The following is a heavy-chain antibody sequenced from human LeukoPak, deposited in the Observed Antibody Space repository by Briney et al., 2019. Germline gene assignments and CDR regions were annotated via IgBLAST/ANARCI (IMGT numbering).Heavy chain of an antibody. CDR3: ARTQRRIVVVPAQIDY. Sequence: ASVKVSCKASGGTFSSYAISWVRQAPGQGLEWMGWISAYNGHTNYAQKLQGRVTMTTDTSTSTAHMELRSLRSDDTAVYYCARTQRRIVVVPAQIDYWGQGTLVTVSS. CDR1: GGTFSSYA. CDR2: ISAYNGHT. V-gene: IGHV1-18*01. D-gene: IGHD2-2*01. J-gene: IGHJ4*02.